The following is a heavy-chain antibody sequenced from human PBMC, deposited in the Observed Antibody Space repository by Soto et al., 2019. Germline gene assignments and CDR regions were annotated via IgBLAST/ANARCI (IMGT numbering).Heavy chain of an antibody. J-gene: IGHJ6*02. CDR2: IYSGGST. CDR3: ARESDGCGGGYYYYYGMDV. D-gene: IGHD2-21*01. CDR1: GFTVSSNY. Sequence: EVQLVETGGGLIQPGGSLRLSCAASGFTVSSNYMSWVRQAPGKGLEWVSVIYSGGSTYYADSVKGRFTISRDNSKNTLYLHMNSLRAEDTAVYYCARESDGCGGGYYYYYGMDVWGQRTTVTVSS. V-gene: IGHV3-53*02.